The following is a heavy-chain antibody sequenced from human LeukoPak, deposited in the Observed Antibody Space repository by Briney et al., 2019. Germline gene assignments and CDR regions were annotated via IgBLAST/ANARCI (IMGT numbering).Heavy chain of an antibody. CDR1: GGTFTGYY. Sequence: ASVKVSCKASGGTFTGYYMHWVRQAPGQGLEWMGRINPNSGGTNYAQKFQGRVTMTRDTSISTAYMELSRLRSDDTAVYYCAREVSKYAYGDYAYWGQGTLVTVSS. CDR2: INPNSGGT. CDR3: AREVSKYAYGDYAY. V-gene: IGHV1-2*06. J-gene: IGHJ4*02. D-gene: IGHD4-17*01.